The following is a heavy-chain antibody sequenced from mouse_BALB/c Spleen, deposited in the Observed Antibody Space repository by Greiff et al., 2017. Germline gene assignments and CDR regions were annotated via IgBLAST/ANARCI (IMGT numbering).Heavy chain of an antibody. CDR2: ISSGGSYT. CDR1: GFTFSSYT. V-gene: IGHV5-6-4*01. CDR3: TREGGTVVATGAMDY. D-gene: IGHD1-1*01. Sequence: EVKLVESGGGLVKPGGSLKLSCAASGFTFSSYTMSWVRQTPEKRLEWVATISSGGSYTYYPASVKGRFTISRDNAKNTLYLQMSSLKSEDTAMYYCTREGGTVVATGAMDYWGQGTSVTVSS. J-gene: IGHJ4*01.